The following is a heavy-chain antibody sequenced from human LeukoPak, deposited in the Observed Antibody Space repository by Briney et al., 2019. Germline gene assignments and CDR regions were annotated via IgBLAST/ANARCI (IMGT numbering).Heavy chain of an antibody. V-gene: IGHV3-23*01. D-gene: IGHD5-18*01. J-gene: IGHJ4*02. Sequence: GGSLRLSCAASGFTFSSYAMSWVRQAPGKGLEWASAISGSGGSTYYADSVKGRFTISRDNSKNTLYLQMNSLRAEDTAVYYCAKDNRGYSYGRFDYWGQGTLVTVSS. CDR1: GFTFSSYA. CDR3: AKDNRGYSYGRFDY. CDR2: ISGSGGST.